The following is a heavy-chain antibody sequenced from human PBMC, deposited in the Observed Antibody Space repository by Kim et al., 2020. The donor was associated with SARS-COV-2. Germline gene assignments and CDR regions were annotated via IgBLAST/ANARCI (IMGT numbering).Heavy chain of an antibody. CDR3: ARPISGAFDI. CDR2: YI. J-gene: IGHJ3*02. D-gene: IGHD2-2*02. V-gene: IGHV3-21*01. Sequence: YIWYASSVMGRVTITSDNDKNSLCLQMNGLGAEDTAVYYCARPISGAFDIWGQGTMVTVSS.